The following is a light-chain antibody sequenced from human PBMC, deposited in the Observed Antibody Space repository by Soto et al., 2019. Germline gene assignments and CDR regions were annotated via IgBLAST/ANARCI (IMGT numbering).Light chain of an antibody. CDR3: SSYTTSSTYV. CDR1: SSDVGGYTF. Sequence: QSALTQPASVSGSLGQSITISCTGTSSDVGGYTFVSWYQQHPGKAPKLMIYDVITRAPGVSSRFSGSKSGNTASLTISGLQDEDEADYYGSSYTTSSTYVFGSGTKITGL. V-gene: IGLV2-14*01. J-gene: IGLJ1*01. CDR2: DVI.